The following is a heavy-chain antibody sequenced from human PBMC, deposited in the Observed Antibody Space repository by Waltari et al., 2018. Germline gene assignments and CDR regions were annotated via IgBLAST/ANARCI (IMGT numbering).Heavy chain of an antibody. Sequence: EVQLVESGGGLVQPGGSRRLSCVGSGFTFCSYWMHWVRQAPGKGLEWVSRIKFDGSIINYADSVKGRFTISRDNAKNTLYLQMNNVRAEDTAVYYCERAGSYRFDYWGQGTLVTVSS. V-gene: IGHV3-74*01. CDR3: ERAGSYRFDY. D-gene: IGHD3-10*01. CDR1: GFTFCSYW. J-gene: IGHJ4*02. CDR2: IKFDGSII.